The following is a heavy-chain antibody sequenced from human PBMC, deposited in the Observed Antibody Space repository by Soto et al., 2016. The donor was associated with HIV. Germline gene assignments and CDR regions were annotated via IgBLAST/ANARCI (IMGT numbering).Heavy chain of an antibody. Sequence: VQLVESGGGVVQPGRSLRLSCAASGFTFSSYGMHWVRQAPGKGLEWVAVLSYDGNNKYYADSVKGRFTISRDNSNNTLYVHINSLRPEDTAVYYCARGHYYYDTNYFDYWGQEPGHRLL. CDR1: GFTFSSYG. J-gene: IGHJ4*02. V-gene: IGHV3-30*19. CDR3: ARGHYYYDTNYFDY. CDR2: LSYDGNNK. D-gene: IGHD3-22*01.